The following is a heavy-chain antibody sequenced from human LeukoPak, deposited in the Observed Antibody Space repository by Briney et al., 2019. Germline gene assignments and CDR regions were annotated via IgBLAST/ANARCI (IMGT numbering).Heavy chain of an antibody. CDR2: ISSSSSYI. CDR3: ARGLMVRGVIWGSSGDYFDY. D-gene: IGHD3-10*01. J-gene: IGHJ4*02. V-gene: IGHV3-21*01. Sequence: PGGSLRLSCAASGFTFSSYSMNWVRQAPGKGLEWVSSISSSSSYIYYADSVKGRFTISRDNAKNSLYLQMNSLRAEDTAVYYCARGLMVRGVIWGSSGDYFDYWGQGTLVTVSS. CDR1: GFTFSSYS.